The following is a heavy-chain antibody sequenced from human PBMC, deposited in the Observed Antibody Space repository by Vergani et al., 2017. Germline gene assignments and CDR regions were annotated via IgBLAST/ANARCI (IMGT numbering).Heavy chain of an antibody. V-gene: IGHV4-34*01. J-gene: IGHJ4*02. Sequence: QVQLQQWGAGLLKPSETLSLICAVYGRSFSGYYWSWIRQPPGKGLEWIGEINQSGSTKNNPSLKSRVTISVDTSKNQFSLKLSSVTAADTAVYYCARVRRMTIFGVVMTPFDYWSQGTLVTVSS. CDR2: INQSGST. D-gene: IGHD3-3*01. CDR3: ARVRRMTIFGVVMTPFDY. CDR1: GRSFSGYY.